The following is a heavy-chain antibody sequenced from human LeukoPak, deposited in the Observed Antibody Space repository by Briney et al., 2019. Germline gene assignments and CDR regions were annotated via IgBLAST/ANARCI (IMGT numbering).Heavy chain of an antibody. J-gene: IGHJ6*02. Sequence: SVKVSCKAFGFTFTSSAMQWVRQARGQRLEWIGWIVVGSGNTNYAQKFQERVTITRDMSTSTAYMELSSLRSEDTAVYYCAASGLDDYDFWSGGRYYGMDVWGQGTTVTVSS. D-gene: IGHD3-3*01. CDR3: AASGLDDYDFWSGGRYYGMDV. CDR1: GFTFTSSA. V-gene: IGHV1-58*02. CDR2: IVVGSGNT.